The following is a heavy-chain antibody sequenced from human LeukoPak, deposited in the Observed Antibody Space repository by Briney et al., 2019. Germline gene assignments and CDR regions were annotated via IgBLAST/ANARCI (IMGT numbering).Heavy chain of an antibody. CDR2: IYYSGST. Sequence: PSETLSLTCTVSGGSISSYYWSWIRQPPGKGLEWIGYIYYSGSTNYNPSLKSRVTISVDTSKNQFSLKLSSVTAADTAVYYCARWVTSRYYYYGMDVWGQGTTVTVSS. V-gene: IGHV4-59*01. D-gene: IGHD2-2*01. CDR3: ARWVTSRYYYYGMDV. CDR1: GGSISSYY. J-gene: IGHJ6*02.